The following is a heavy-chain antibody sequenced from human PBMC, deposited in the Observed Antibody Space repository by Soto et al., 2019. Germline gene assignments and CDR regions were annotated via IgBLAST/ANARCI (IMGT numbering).Heavy chain of an antibody. CDR3: AKADGEQWLIPHLDN. Sequence: GFLGLSSDHSGFSFTKFAMGWVRQAPGEGLEWVSGISCCGGSMFYADSVKGRFSLARDDSKNTLSLPLNSLRVEDTAHYYCAKADGEQWLIPHLDNWGQGAMVTVSS. J-gene: IGHJ4*02. V-gene: IGHV3-23*01. CDR2: ISCCGGSM. D-gene: IGHD6-19*01. CDR1: GFSFTKFA.